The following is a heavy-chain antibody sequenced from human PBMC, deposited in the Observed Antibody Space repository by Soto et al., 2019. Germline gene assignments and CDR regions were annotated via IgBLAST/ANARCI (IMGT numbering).Heavy chain of an antibody. CDR2: INIGNGNT. CDR1: GYTFTSYA. V-gene: IGHV1-3*04. CDR3: AREPLCGGRCCDKWFDP. Sequence: ASVKVSCKASGYTFTSYAIHWVRQAPGQSLEWMGWINIGNGNTEYSQKFQDRVTMTRDTSARTVYMELSSLRSDDTAMYYCAREPLCGGRCCDKWFDPWGQGTLVTVSS. D-gene: IGHD2-15*01. J-gene: IGHJ5*02.